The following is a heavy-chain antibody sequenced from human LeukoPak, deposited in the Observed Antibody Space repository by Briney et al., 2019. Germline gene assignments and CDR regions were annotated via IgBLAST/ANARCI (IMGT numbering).Heavy chain of an antibody. V-gene: IGHV3-66*01. CDR3: ARVGSGDIYGYGDY. J-gene: IGHJ4*02. D-gene: IGHD5-18*01. CDR2: LYSGGNT. CDR1: GFTVRTNY. Sequence: PGRSLRLSCAASGFTVRTNYMSWVRQAPGKGLEWVSVLYSGGNTYYSDSVKGRVTISRDDSKNNLYLQMSSLRVEDTAVYYCARVGSGDIYGYGDYWGQGTLVTVSS.